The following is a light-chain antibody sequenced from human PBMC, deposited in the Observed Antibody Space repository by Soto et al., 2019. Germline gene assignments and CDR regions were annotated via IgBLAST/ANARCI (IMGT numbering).Light chain of an antibody. CDR1: QSLSRY. CDR3: QQSYFWAPLVT. CDR2: ETS. Sequence: ENALTQSPATLSLAPGERATLSCRASQSLSRYLAWYQQKPGQAPRLLIHETSKRATGVSARFSGSGSGTDFTLTISSLEPEDFAVYYCQQSYFWAPLVTFGPGTKVDIK. V-gene: IGKV3-11*01. J-gene: IGKJ3*01.